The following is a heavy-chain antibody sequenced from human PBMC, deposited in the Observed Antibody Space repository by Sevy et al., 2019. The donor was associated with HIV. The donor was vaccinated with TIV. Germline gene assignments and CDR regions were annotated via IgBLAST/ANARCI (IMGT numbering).Heavy chain of an antibody. Sequence: GESLKISCKGSGYSFTSHWIGWVRHMPGKGLEWMGIIYPDDSDTRYSPSFQGQVTFSAEKSISTAYLQWSSLKASDTAMYYCATSRSGYFDSSGYYIYWGQGTLVTVSS. V-gene: IGHV5-51*01. D-gene: IGHD3-22*01. CDR1: GYSFTSHW. CDR2: IYPDDSDT. CDR3: ATSRSGYFDSSGYYIY. J-gene: IGHJ4*02.